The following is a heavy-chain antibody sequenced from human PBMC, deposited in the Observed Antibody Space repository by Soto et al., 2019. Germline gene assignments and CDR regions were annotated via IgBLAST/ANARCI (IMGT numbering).Heavy chain of an antibody. CDR2: ISSSSSYI. Sequence: EVQLVESGGGLVKPGGSLRLSCAASGFTFSSYSMNWVRQAPGKGLEWVSSISSSSSYIYYADSVKGRFTISRDNAKNSLYLQMNSLRGEDTAVYYCARDYEWAIFGSHYGMDVWGQGTTVTVSS. D-gene: IGHD3-3*01. V-gene: IGHV3-21*01. J-gene: IGHJ6*02. CDR1: GFTFSSYS. CDR3: ARDYEWAIFGSHYGMDV.